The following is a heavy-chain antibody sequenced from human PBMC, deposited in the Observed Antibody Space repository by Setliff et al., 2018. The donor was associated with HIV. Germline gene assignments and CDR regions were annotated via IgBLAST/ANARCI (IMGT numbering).Heavy chain of an antibody. CDR3: ARGAYNWNGPAGGSGSPGANNFDI. D-gene: IGHD3-10*01. CDR1: GYSISSGFY. V-gene: IGHV4-38-2*01. J-gene: IGHJ3*02. CDR2: ISHSGST. Sequence: KTSETLSLTCAVSGYSISSGFYWGWIRQPPGKGLEWIGEISHSGSTNNNPSLKSRVTISVDMSKNQFSLKLSSVTAADTAVYYCARGAYNWNGPAGGSGSPGANNFDIWGQGTMVTVSS.